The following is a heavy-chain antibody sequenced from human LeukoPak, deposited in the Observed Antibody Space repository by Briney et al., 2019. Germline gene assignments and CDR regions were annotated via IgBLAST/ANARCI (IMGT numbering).Heavy chain of an antibody. V-gene: IGHV4-34*01. CDR3: ARSADYYGSGSYRRYYYYGMDV. J-gene: IGHJ6*02. Sequence: SETLSLTCAVYGGSFSGYYWSWLRQPPGKGLEWIGEINHSGSTNYNPSLKSRVTISVDTSKNQFSLKLSSVTAADTAVYYCARSADYYGSGSYRRYYYYGMDVWGQGTTVTVSS. CDR2: INHSGST. D-gene: IGHD3-10*01. CDR1: GGSFSGYY.